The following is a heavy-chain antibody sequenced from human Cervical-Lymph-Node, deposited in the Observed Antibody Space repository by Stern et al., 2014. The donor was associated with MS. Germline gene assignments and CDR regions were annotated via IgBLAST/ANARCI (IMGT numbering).Heavy chain of an antibody. CDR1: GVTFSSYG. Sequence: VQLVQSGGGVVQPGRSLRLSCLVSGVTFSSYGMHWVRQAPGKGLEWVAVISNDGSDKYYADSVKGRFTIYRDNSKNTLYLQMNSLRAEDTAIYYCAKPEVGPIDFLIDHWGQGTLVTVSS. J-gene: IGHJ4*02. CDR2: ISNDGSDK. D-gene: IGHD1-26*01. V-gene: IGHV3-30*18. CDR3: AKPEVGPIDFLIDH.